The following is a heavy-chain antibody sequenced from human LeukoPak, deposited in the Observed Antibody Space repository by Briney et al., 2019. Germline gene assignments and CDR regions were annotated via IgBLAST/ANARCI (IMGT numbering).Heavy chain of an antibody. J-gene: IGHJ5*02. CDR2: ISAYNGNT. CDR3: ARFLPQAGTFRFDP. D-gene: IGHD6-13*01. CDR1: GYTFTSYG. V-gene: IGHV1-18*01. Sequence: ASVKVSRKASGYTFTSYGISWVRQAPGQGLEWMGWISAYNGNTKYEQKLQGRVTMTTDTSTSTAYMELRSMRSDHTAVYYCARFLPQAGTFRFDPWGQGTLVTVSS.